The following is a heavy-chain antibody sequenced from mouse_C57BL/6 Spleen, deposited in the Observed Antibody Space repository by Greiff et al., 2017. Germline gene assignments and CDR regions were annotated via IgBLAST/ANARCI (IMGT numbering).Heavy chain of an antibody. CDR1: GFSLTSYA. V-gene: IGHV2-9-1*01. Sequence: VQLKESGPGLVAPSQSLSITCTASGFSLTSYAISWVRQPPGKGLEWLGVIWTGGGTNYNSAFKARLSISKDNSKSQVFLKMNSLQTDNTAGYYCVYGNYEDWYFDVWGTGTTVTVSS. CDR2: IWTGGGT. D-gene: IGHD2-1*01. J-gene: IGHJ1*03. CDR3: VYGNYEDWYFDV.